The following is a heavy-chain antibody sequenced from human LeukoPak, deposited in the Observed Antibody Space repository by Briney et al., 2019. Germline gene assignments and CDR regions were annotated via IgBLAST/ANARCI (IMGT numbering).Heavy chain of an antibody. CDR3: ARDGPAAGTSFDP. CDR1: GYTFTGYY. Sequence: ASVKVSCKASGYTFTGYYMHWVRQAPGQGLEWMGIINPSGGSTSYAQKFQGRVTMTRDTSTSTVYMELSSLRSEDTAVYYCARDGPAAGTSFDPWGQGTLVTVSS. V-gene: IGHV1-46*01. D-gene: IGHD6-13*01. CDR2: INPSGGST. J-gene: IGHJ5*02.